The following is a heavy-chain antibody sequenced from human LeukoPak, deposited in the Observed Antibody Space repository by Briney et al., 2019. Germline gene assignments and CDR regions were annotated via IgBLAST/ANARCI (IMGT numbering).Heavy chain of an antibody. CDR1: GYTFTSYY. Sequence: ASVKVSCKASGYTFTSYYMHWVRQAPGQGLEWMGIINPSGGSTSYAQKFQGRVTMTRDTSTSTVYMELSSLRSEDTAVYYCARGVVDTAMVRNWFDPWGQGTLVTVSS. V-gene: IGHV1-46*01. CDR2: INPSGGST. J-gene: IGHJ5*02. CDR3: ARGVVDTAMVRNWFDP. D-gene: IGHD5-18*01.